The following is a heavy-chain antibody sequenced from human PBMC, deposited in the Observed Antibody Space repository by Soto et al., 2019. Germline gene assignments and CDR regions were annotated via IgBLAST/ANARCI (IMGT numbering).Heavy chain of an antibody. Sequence: PGGSLRLSCAASGFTFSSHVMSWVRQAPGKGLEWVSAISGSGSNTYYADSVMGRFTISRDNSKNTLYLQMNSLRAEDTAVYYSISTLAASGRGTNNFAIWGQGTLVTVSS. V-gene: IGHV3-23*01. CDR1: GFTFSSHV. D-gene: IGHD2-21*01. CDR2: ISGSGSNT. J-gene: IGHJ4*01. CDR3: ISTLAASGRGTNNFAI.